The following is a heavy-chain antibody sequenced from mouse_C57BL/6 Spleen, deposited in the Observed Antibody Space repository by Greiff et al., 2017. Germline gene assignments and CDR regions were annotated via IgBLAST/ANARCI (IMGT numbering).Heavy chain of an antibody. D-gene: IGHD6-1*01. J-gene: IGHJ4*01. CDR1: GYAFSSYW. Sequence: QVQLKESGAELVKPGASVKISCKASGYAFSSYWMNWVKQRPGKGLEWIGQIYPGDGDTNYNGKFKGKATLTADKSSSTAYMQLSSLTSEDSAVYFCARGSSNYAMDYWGQGTSVTVSS. V-gene: IGHV1-80*01. CDR2: IYPGDGDT. CDR3: ARGSSNYAMDY.